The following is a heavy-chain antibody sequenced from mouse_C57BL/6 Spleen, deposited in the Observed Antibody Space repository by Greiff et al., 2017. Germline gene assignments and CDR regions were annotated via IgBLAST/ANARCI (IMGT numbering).Heavy chain of an antibody. J-gene: IGHJ2*01. CDR1: GYTFTDYE. D-gene: IGHD3-3*01. V-gene: IGHV1-15*01. CDR3: TRRDVGDY. CDR2: IEPETGGT. Sequence: VQLVESGAELVRPGASVTLSCKASGYTFTDYEMHWVKQTPVHGLEWIGAIEPETGGTAYNQKFKGKAILTADKSSSTAYMELRSLTSEDSAVYYCTRRDVGDYWGQGTTLTVSS.